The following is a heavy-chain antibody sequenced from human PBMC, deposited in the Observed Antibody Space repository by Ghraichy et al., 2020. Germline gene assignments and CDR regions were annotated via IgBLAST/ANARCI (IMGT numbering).Heavy chain of an antibody. D-gene: IGHD2-15*01. Sequence: SETLSLTCAVYGGSFSGYYWSWIRQPPGKGLEWIGEINHSRSTNYNPSLKSRVTISVDTSKNQFSLKLSSVTAADTAVCYCARGGRYCSGGSCYPYYYYYYYMDVWGKGTTVTVSS. CDR3: ARGGRYCSGGSCYPYYYYYYYMDV. CDR1: GGSFSGYY. CDR2: INHSRST. V-gene: IGHV4-34*01. J-gene: IGHJ6*03.